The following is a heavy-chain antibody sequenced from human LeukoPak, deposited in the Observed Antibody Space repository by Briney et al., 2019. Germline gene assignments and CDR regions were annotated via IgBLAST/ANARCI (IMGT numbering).Heavy chain of an antibody. V-gene: IGHV3-23*01. CDR2: ISGSGGST. CDR3: AKDSGPTTVTINFDY. Sequence: VGSLRLSCAASGFTFSSYAMSWVRQAPGKGLEWVSAISGSGGSTYYADSVKGRFTISRDNSKNTLYLQMNSMRAEDTAVYYCAKDSGPTTVTINFDYWGQGTLVTVSS. CDR1: GFTFSSYA. D-gene: IGHD4-17*01. J-gene: IGHJ4*02.